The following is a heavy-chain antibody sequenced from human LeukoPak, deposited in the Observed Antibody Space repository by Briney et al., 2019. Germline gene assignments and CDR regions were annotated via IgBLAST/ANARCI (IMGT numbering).Heavy chain of an antibody. Sequence: GGSLRLSCAASGLTFSTYFMHWVRQAPGKGLEWVAVISYDGSNKYYADSVKGRFTISRDNSKNTLYLQMNSLGAEDTAVYYCARSGITMVLLDPWGQGTLVTVSS. CDR1: GLTFSTYF. CDR2: ISYDGSNK. D-gene: IGHD3-10*01. CDR3: ARSGITMVLLDP. J-gene: IGHJ5*02. V-gene: IGHV3-30*04.